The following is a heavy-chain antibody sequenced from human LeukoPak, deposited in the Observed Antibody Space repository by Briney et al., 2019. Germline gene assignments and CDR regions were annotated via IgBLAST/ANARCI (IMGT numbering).Heavy chain of an antibody. CDR2: IHYSGST. J-gene: IGHJ6*02. Sequence: SETLFLTCSVSGDSISSYYCSWIRQPPGKGLETIGHIHYSGSTKFNPSLKSRLTMSVVTSKNQFGTKQTAMTAADTAVYFCARVIMVRRLTFYYYPMDVWGQGTTVTVSS. D-gene: IGHD3-10*01. V-gene: IGHV4-59*01. CDR3: ARVIMVRRLTFYYYPMDV. CDR1: GDSISSYY.